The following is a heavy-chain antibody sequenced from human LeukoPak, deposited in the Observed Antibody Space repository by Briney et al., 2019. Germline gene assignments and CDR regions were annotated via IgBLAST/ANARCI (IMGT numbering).Heavy chain of an antibody. CDR1: GYTFTGYY. CDR2: INPNSGGT. V-gene: IGHV1-2*02. D-gene: IGHD6-13*01. Sequence: ASVKVSCKASGYTFTGYYMHWVRRAPGQGLEWMGWINPNSGGTNYAQKFQGRVTMARDTSISTAYMELSRLRSDDTAVYYCARGPGYSSSWYLIILDYWGQGTLVTVSS. J-gene: IGHJ4*02. CDR3: ARGPGYSSSWYLIILDY.